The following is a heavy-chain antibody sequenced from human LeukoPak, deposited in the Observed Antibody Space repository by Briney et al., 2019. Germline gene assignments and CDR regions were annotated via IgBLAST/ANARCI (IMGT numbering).Heavy chain of an antibody. V-gene: IGHV3-30*19. CDR2: ISYDGSNK. J-gene: IGHJ6*03. D-gene: IGHD6-19*01. CDR3: AKDRQWLVKSYYYYYMDV. Sequence: GGSLRLSCAASGFTFSSYGMHWVRQAPGKGLERVAVISYDGSNKYYADSVKGRFTISRDNSKNTLYLQMNSLRAEDTAVYYCAKDRQWLVKSYYYYYMDVWGKGTTVTISS. CDR1: GFTFSSYG.